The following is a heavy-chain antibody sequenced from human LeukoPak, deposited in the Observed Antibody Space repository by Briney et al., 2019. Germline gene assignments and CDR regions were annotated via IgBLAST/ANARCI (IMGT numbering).Heavy chain of an antibody. CDR3: ARHRRKYTREYHFDS. CDR2: ISEAGST. CDR1: GDSISGYY. J-gene: IGHJ4*02. Sequence: PSETLTLTCTVSGDSISGYYWGWLRQRPGRGLQWIGFISEAGSTDYNPPLERRITMSVDNSRNQVSLRVRYATAADTAIYYCARHRRKYTREYHFDSWGQGSLVSVCS. V-gene: IGHV4-59*08. D-gene: IGHD6-6*01.